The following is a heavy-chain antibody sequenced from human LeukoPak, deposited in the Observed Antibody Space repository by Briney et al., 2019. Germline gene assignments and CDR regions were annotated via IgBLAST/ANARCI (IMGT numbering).Heavy chain of an antibody. D-gene: IGHD6-19*01. CDR3: AREATGGWYSSYYFDY. J-gene: IGHJ4*02. CDR1: GYTFTSYG. Sequence: ASVKVSCKASGYTFTSYGISWVRQAPGQGLEWMGWISAYNGNTNYAQKLQGRVTMTTDTSTSTAYMELRSLRSDDTAVYYCAREATGGWYSSYYFDYWGPGTLVTVSS. CDR2: ISAYNGNT. V-gene: IGHV1-18*01.